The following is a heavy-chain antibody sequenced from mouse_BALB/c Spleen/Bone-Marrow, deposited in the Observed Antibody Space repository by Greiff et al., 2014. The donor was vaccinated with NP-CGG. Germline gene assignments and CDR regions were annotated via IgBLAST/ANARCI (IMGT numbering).Heavy chain of an antibody. Sequence: VQLQQSGAELAKPGASVKMSCKASGYTFTSYWIHWVEQRPGQGLEWIGYINPSTGYTEYNQKFKDKATLTADKSSSTAYMQLSSLTSEDSAVYYCARDWYFDVWGAGTTVTVSS. CDR1: GYTFTSYW. CDR3: ARDWYFDV. V-gene: IGHV1-7*01. J-gene: IGHJ1*01. CDR2: INPSTGYT.